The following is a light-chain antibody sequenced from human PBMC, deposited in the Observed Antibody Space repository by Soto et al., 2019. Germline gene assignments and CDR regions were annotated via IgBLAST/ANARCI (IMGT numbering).Light chain of an antibody. CDR2: DDS. Sequence: SYELTQPPSVSVAPGQTAIITCGGINIGSKSVHWYQQKPGQAPVLVVHDDSDRPSGIPERFSGSNSGDRATLTISRVEAGDEADYYCQVWDSSSDHTVVFGGGTKLTVL. J-gene: IGLJ2*01. V-gene: IGLV3-21*02. CDR1: NIGSKS. CDR3: QVWDSSSDHTVV.